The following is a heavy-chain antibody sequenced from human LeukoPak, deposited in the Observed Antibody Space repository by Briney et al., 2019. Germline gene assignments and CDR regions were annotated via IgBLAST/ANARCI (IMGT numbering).Heavy chain of an antibody. CDR1: GFTFSSYE. Sequence: GGPLRLSCTASGFTFSSYEMNWVRQAPGKGLEWVSYISSTGNTIYYADSVKGRFTISRDNAKNSLYLQVNSLRADDTAVYYCAKGTRQYSYYYFDYWGQGTLVTVSS. J-gene: IGHJ4*02. CDR3: AKGTRQYSYYYFDY. V-gene: IGHV3-48*03. CDR2: ISSTGNTI. D-gene: IGHD1-14*01.